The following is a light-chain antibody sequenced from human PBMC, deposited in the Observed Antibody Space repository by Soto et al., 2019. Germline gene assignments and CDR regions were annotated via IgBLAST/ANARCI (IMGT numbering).Light chain of an antibody. CDR1: QSISSW. CDR2: KAS. CDR3: QQYNSYLYT. Sequence: DIQMTQSPSTLSASVGDRVTITCRASQSISSWLAWYQQKPGKAPKLLIYKASSLESGVPSRFSGSGSGTEFTLTISSLQPDDFATYYCQQYNSYLYTFGQGTNVDI. J-gene: IGKJ2*01. V-gene: IGKV1-5*03.